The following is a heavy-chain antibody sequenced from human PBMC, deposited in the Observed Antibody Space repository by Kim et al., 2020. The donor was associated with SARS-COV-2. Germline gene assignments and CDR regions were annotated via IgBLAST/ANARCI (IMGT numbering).Heavy chain of an antibody. V-gene: IGHV4-39*01. Sequence: SETLSLTCTVSGGSISSSSYYWGWIRQPPGKGLEWIGSIYYSGSTYYNPSLKSRVTISVDTSKNQFSLKLSSVTAADTAVYYCARRAGYSSGWLYYYYYYGMDVWGQGTTVTVSS. CDR3: ARRAGYSSGWLYYYYYYGMDV. D-gene: IGHD6-19*01. CDR1: GGSISSSSYY. J-gene: IGHJ6*02. CDR2: IYYSGST.